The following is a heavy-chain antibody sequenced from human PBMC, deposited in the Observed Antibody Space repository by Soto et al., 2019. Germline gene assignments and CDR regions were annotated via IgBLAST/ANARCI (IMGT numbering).Heavy chain of an antibody. CDR2: IYYSGST. Sequence: KTSETLSLTCTVSGGSVSSGSYYWSWIRQPPGKGLEWIGYIYYSGSTNYNPSLKSRVTISVDTSKNQFSLKLRSVTAADTAVYYCARDLPSSSWYYFDYWGQGTLVTVSS. CDR1: GGSVSSGSYY. D-gene: IGHD6-13*01. CDR3: ARDLPSSSWYYFDY. J-gene: IGHJ4*02. V-gene: IGHV4-61*01.